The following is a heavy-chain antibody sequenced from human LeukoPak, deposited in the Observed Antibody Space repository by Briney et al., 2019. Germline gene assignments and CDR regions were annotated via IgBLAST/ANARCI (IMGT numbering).Heavy chain of an antibody. CDR2: IYYSGST. J-gene: IGHJ5*02. D-gene: IGHD3-22*01. Sequence: PSQTLSLTCTVSGGSISSGDYYWSWIRQPPGKGLEWIGYIYYSGSTYYNPSLKSRVTISVDTSKNQFSLKLSSVTAADTAVYYCAREQWGIVVAGNWFDPWGQGTLVTVSS. CDR1: GGSISSGDYY. CDR3: AREQWGIVVAGNWFDP. V-gene: IGHV4-30-4*08.